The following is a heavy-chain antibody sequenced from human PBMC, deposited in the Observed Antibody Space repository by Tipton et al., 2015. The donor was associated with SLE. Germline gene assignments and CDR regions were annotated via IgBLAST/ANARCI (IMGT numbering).Heavy chain of an antibody. CDR1: GSSITAYY. CDR2: VYYSGTT. Sequence: TLSLTCTVSGSSITAYYWTWIRQPPGKRLEWIGYVYYSGTTNYNPSLKSRVTISVDTSKNQFSLKLSSVTAADTAVYYCARDSSGGYNWFDRWGQGTLVTVSS. D-gene: IGHD3-22*01. CDR3: ARDSSGGYNWFDR. V-gene: IGHV4-59*01. J-gene: IGHJ5*02.